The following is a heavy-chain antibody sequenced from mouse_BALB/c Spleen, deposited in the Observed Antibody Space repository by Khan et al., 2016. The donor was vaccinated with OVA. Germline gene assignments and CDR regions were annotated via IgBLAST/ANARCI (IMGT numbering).Heavy chain of an antibody. D-gene: IGHD1-1*02. CDR1: GFTFSDYY. Sequence: EVELVESGGGLVQPGGSLKLSCATSGFTFSDYYMYWVRQTPEKRLEWVAYLSNRGTTTDYPATVRGRFTISRDNAKNTLYLQMSRLATEDKAMYYYAREGYDGGLAYWGQGTLVTVSA. V-gene: IGHV5-12*02. CDR2: LSNRGTTT. J-gene: IGHJ3*01. CDR3: AREGYDGGLAY.